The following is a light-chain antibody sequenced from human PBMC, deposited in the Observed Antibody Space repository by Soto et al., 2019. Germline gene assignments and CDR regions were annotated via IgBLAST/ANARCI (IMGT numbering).Light chain of an antibody. J-gene: IGKJ5*01. Sequence: DIQMTQSPSTLSASVGDRVTITCRASQSISSWLAWYQQKPGKVPKLLIYDASSLESGVPSRFSGSGSGTEFTLTISSLQPDDFATYYCQQYNSYSGTFGQGTRLEIK. CDR2: DAS. CDR1: QSISSW. V-gene: IGKV1-5*01. CDR3: QQYNSYSGT.